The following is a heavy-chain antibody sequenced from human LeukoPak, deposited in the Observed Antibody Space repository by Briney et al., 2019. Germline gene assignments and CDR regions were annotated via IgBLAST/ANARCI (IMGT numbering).Heavy chain of an antibody. D-gene: IGHD6-19*01. CDR3: ARLIPVAAYFDY. CDR2: IYYSGST. J-gene: IGHJ4*02. CDR1: GGSIGSYY. Sequence: PSETLSLTCTVSGGSIGSYYWTWIRQPPGKGLEWIGYIYYSGSTTYNPSLKSRVTISVDTSKDQFSLKLSSVTAADTAVYYCARLIPVAAYFDYWGQGTLVAASS. V-gene: IGHV4-59*01.